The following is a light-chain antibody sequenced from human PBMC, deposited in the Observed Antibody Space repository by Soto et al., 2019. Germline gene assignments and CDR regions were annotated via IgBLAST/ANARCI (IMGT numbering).Light chain of an antibody. J-gene: IGLJ2*01. V-gene: IGLV2-14*03. CDR1: SSDIGAYNF. CDR3: TSWTTSTTMI. CDR2: DVN. Sequence: QSALTQPASVSGSPGQSITLSCTGTSSDIGAYNFVSWYQQHPGKAPKLMLYDVNLRPSGVSNRFSGSKSGNTASLSISGLQAEDEADYYCTSWTTSTTMIFGGGTKLTVL.